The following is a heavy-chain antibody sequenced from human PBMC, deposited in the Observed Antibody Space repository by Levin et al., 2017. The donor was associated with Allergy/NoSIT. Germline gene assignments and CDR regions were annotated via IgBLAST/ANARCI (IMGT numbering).Heavy chain of an antibody. V-gene: IGHV3-21*01. CDR2: ISSSSSYI. Sequence: SCAASGFTFSSYRMNWVRQAPGKGLEWVSSISSSSSYIYYADSVKGRFTISRDNAKNSLYLQMNSLRAEDTAVYYCARDLSVDIVVVVAATSPGFDYWGQGTLVTVSS. CDR3: ARDLSVDIVVVVAATSPGFDY. D-gene: IGHD2-15*01. J-gene: IGHJ4*02. CDR1: GFTFSSYR.